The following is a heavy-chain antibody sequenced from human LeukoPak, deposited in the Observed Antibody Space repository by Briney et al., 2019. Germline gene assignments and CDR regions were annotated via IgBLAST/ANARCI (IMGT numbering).Heavy chain of an antibody. D-gene: IGHD1-26*01. V-gene: IGHV3-23*01. CDR2: VSGSGRGENT. Sequence: GGSLRLSCAAFGFTFSSSAMSWVRQAPGKGLEWVSNVSGSGRGENTYYADSVKGRFTISRDDSKNTLYLQVNSLRAEDTAVYYCAKAGSIRFDYWGQGTLVTVSS. CDR1: GFTFSSSA. J-gene: IGHJ4*02. CDR3: AKAGSIRFDY.